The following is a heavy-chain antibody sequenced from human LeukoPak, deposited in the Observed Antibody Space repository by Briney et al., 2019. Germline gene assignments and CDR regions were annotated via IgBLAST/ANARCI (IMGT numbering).Heavy chain of an antibody. J-gene: IGHJ4*02. CDR3: AIVRPAIPFYCDFWSGYLDY. D-gene: IGHD3-3*01. Sequence: SETLSLTCTVSGGSISSGGYYWSWIRQHPGKGLEWIRYIYYSASTYSNPSLKSRVTISVDTTKNLLSLTLSSVSAGDTAVYCCAIVRPAIPFYCDFWSGYLDYWGQGTLVTVSS. CDR2: IYYSAST. CDR1: GGSISSGGYY. V-gene: IGHV4-31*03.